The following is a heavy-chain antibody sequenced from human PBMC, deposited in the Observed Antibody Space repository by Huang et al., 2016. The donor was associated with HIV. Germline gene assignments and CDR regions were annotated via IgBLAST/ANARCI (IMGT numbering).Heavy chain of an antibody. CDR2: SIPIYGTT. CDR1: EGTFSSYS. J-gene: IGHJ4*02. D-gene: IGHD5-18*01. V-gene: IGHV1-69*13. Sequence: VQLIQSGAEVKKTGSSVRVSCRASEGTFSSYSIGWMRQDPGQGLEWMGGSIPIYGTTTYSQKFQGRVSIAADESTSTDYMDRNSLRSEYTAVYYCARAALVNNQYFDYWGQGTLVTVSS. CDR3: ARAALVNNQYFDY.